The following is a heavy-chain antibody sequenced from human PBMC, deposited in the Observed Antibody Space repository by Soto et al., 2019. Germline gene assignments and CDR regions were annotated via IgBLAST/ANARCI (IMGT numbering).Heavy chain of an antibody. Sequence: KPSETLSLTCAVSSGSISSSNWWSWVRQPPGKGLEWIGEIYHSGSTNYNPSLKSRVTISVDKSKNQFSLKLSSVTAADTAVYYCARVFYSSGWYGIDYWGQGTLVTVSS. CDR2: IYHSGST. J-gene: IGHJ4*02. D-gene: IGHD6-19*01. CDR1: SGSISSSNW. CDR3: ARVFYSSGWYGIDY. V-gene: IGHV4-4*02.